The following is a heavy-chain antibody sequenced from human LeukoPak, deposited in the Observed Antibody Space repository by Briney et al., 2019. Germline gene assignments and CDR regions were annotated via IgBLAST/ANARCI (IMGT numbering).Heavy chain of an antibody. CDR3: ARQEDGFDY. J-gene: IGHJ4*01. CDR1: GYTFTGYY. CDR2: SNPNSGGS. V-gene: IGHV1-2*06. Sequence: ASVKVSCKASGYTFTGYYMHWVRQAPGQGLEWMGRSNPNSGGSNYAQKIQGRVTMTRDTSISTAYMELSRLTSDDTAVYYCARQEDGFDYWGHGTLVTVSS.